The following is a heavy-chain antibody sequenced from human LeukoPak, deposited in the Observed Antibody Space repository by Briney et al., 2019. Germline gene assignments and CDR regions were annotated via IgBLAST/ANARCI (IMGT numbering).Heavy chain of an antibody. CDR3: ARDGNSYAAEGWFDP. V-gene: IGHV1-46*01. J-gene: IGHJ5*02. D-gene: IGHD5-18*01. CDR1: GYTFTSYY. CDR2: INPSGGST. Sequence: ASVKVSCKASGYTFTSYYMHWVRQAPGQGLEWMGIINPSGGSTSYAQKFQGRVTMTRDTSTSTVYMELSSLRSEDTAVYYCARDGNSYAAEGWFDPWGQGTLVTVSS.